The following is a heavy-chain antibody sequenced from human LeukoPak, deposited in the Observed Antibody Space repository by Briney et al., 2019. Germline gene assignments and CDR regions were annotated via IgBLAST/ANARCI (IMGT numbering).Heavy chain of an antibody. CDR1: GGSISSYY. D-gene: IGHD6-13*01. Sequence: SETLSLTCTVSGGSISSYYWSWIRQPAGKGLEWIGRIYTSGSTNYNPSLKSRVTMSVDTSKNQFSLKLSSVTAADTAVYYCARHASSLYSSSPFDYWGQGTLVTVSS. V-gene: IGHV4-4*07. CDR2: IYTSGST. CDR3: ARHASSLYSSSPFDY. J-gene: IGHJ4*02.